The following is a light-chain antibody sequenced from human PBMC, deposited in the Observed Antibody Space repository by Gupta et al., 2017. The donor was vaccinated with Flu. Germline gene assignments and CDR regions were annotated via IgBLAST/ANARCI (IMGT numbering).Light chain of an antibody. Sequence: VTPGQPASLSCKSSQGLLHSDGKTYLYWFLQKPGQPPQLLIYEGSNRGSGVPDRFSGSGSDTDFTLEVSRVEAEDVGVYYCRQTKRLPMTFGQGTKVEIK. CDR3: RQTKRLPMT. J-gene: IGKJ1*01. V-gene: IGKV2D-29*01. CDR2: EGS. CDR1: QGLLHSDGKTY.